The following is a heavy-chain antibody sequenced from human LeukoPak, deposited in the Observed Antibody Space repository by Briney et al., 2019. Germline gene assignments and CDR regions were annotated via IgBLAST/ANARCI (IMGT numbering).Heavy chain of an antibody. CDR3: ASQPDIVVVPAAMNEEGYIPQWLRGPSWFDP. Sequence: PSGTLSLTCAVSGGSISSSSYYWGWIRQPPGKGLEWIGSIYYSGSTYYNPSLKRLVTISVDTPKNQFSLKLSSVTAADTAVYYCASQPDIVVVPAAMNEEGYIPQWLRGPSWFDPWGQGTLVTVSS. CDR2: IYYSGST. D-gene: IGHD2-2*01. V-gene: IGHV4-39*01. J-gene: IGHJ5*02. CDR1: GGSISSSSYY.